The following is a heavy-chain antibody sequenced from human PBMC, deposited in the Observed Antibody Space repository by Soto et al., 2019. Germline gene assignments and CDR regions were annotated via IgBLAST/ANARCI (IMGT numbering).Heavy chain of an antibody. CDR3: ARASNYYGRGLSWFDA. V-gene: IGHV1-69*18. D-gene: IGHD3-10*01. J-gene: IGHJ5*02. CDR1: GGTFSSSA. Sequence: QVQLVQSGAEVRKPGSSVKVSCRTSGGTFSSSAISWVRRAPGQGLEWMGKVIPMLATSNNAEKFLDRVTITADESTSTAYLEVGSLRQEDTATYYCARASNYYGRGLSWFDAWGKGTLVTV. CDR2: VIPMLATS.